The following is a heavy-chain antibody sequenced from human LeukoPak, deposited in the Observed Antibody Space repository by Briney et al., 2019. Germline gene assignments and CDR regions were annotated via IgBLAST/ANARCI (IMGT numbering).Heavy chain of an antibody. CDR2: IIPIFGTA. D-gene: IGHD3-10*01. J-gene: IGHJ6*03. V-gene: IGHV1-69*13. CDR3: ARGFNYGSGSYYPNHYYYYMDV. CDR1: GGTFSSYA. Sequence: SAKVSCKASGGTFSSYAISWVRQAPGQGLEWMGGIIPIFGTANYAQKFQGRVTITADESTSTAYMELSSLRSEDTAVYYCARGFNYGSGSYYPNHYYYYMDVWGKGTTVTISS.